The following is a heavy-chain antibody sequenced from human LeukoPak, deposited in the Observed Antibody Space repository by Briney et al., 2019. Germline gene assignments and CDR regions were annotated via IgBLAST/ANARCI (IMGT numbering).Heavy chain of an antibody. J-gene: IGHJ4*02. CDR3: ARGRDGYILGDYFDY. V-gene: IGHV1-69*13. Sequence: ASVKVSCKASGYTFTSYGISWVRQAPGQGLEWMGGIIPIFGTANYAQKFQGRVTITAGESTSTAYMELSSLRSEDTAVYYCARGRDGYILGDYFDYWGQGTLVTVSS. CDR1: GYTFTSYG. D-gene: IGHD5-24*01. CDR2: IIPIFGTA.